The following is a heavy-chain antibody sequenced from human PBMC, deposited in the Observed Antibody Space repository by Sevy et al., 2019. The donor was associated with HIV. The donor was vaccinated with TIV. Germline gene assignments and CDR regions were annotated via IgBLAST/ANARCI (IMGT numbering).Heavy chain of an antibody. CDR3: AREGLAVAGIGYYFEY. Sequence: GGSLRLSCAASGFTFSDYYMSWIRQAPGKGLEWVSYISGSDGTTFYADSVKGRFTISRDNAKNTLYLQMNSLRAEDTAVYYCAREGLAVAGIGYYFEYWGQGTLVTVSS. CDR2: ISGSDGTT. V-gene: IGHV3-11*04. CDR1: GFTFSDYY. J-gene: IGHJ4*02. D-gene: IGHD6-19*01.